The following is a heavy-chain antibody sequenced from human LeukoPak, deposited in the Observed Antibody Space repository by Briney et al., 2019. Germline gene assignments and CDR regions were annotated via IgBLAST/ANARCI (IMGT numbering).Heavy chain of an antibody. J-gene: IGHJ3*02. CDR2: ISGSGGST. D-gene: IGHD6-19*01. CDR3: AKVAVAIDAFDI. CDR1: GFTFSSYS. V-gene: IGHV3-23*01. Sequence: GGSLRLSCAASGFTFSSYSMNWVRQAPGKGLEWVSAISGSGGSTYYADSVKGRFTISRDNSKNTLYLQMNSLRAEDTAVYYCAKVAVAIDAFDIWGQGTMVTVSS.